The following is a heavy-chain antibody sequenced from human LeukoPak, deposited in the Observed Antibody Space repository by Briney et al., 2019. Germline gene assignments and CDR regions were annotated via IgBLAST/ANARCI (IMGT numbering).Heavy chain of an antibody. Sequence: SETLSLTCTVSGYSISSGYYWCWIRQPPGKGLEWIGSIYHSGSTYYNPSLKSRVTISVDTSKNQFSLKLSSVTAADTAVYYCARDQLEPGFAFDIWGQGTMVTVSS. CDR3: ARDQLEPGFAFDI. V-gene: IGHV4-38-2*02. CDR1: GYSISSGYY. D-gene: IGHD1-1*01. J-gene: IGHJ3*02. CDR2: IYHSGST.